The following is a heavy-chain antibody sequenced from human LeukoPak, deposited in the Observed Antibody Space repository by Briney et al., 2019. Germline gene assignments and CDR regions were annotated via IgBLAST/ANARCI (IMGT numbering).Heavy chain of an antibody. CDR2: INSSSSTI. J-gene: IGHJ4*02. V-gene: IGHV3-48*02. Sequence: GGSLRLSCGASGFTFSSYSMNWVRRAPGKGVEWVSYINSSSSTIYYADSVKGRFTISRDNAKNSLYLQMNSLRDEDSVVYCCATDPGSSWKADYWGQGTLVTVSS. CDR3: ATDPGSSWKADY. D-gene: IGHD6-13*01. CDR1: GFTFSSYS.